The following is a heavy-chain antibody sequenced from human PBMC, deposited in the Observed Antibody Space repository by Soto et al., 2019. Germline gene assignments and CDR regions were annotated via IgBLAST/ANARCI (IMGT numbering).Heavy chain of an antibody. CDR2: IIPIFGTA. D-gene: IGHD4-17*01. J-gene: IGHJ4*02. CDR1: GGTFSSYA. Sequence: QVQLVQSGAEVKKPGSSVKVSCKASGGTFSSYAISWVRQAPGQGLGWMGGIIPIFGTANYAQKFQGRVTITPDESTSTAYMELSSLRSEDPAVYYCATSYGDYEPLDYWGQGTLVTVSS. V-gene: IGHV1-69*01. CDR3: ATSYGDYEPLDY.